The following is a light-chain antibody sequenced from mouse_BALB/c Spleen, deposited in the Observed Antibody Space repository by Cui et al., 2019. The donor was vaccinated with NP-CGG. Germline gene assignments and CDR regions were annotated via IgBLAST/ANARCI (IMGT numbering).Light chain of an antibody. CDR3: ALWYSNHWV. Sequence: QAVVTQKSAITTSPGETVTLTCRSSTGAVSSNNFANWVQEKPDHFFTGLIGGTNNRAPGVPARFSGSLIGDKAALTITGAQTEDEAVYFCALWYSNHWVFGGGTKLTVL. J-gene: IGLJ1*01. CDR1: TGAVSSNNF. V-gene: IGLV1*01. CDR2: GTN.